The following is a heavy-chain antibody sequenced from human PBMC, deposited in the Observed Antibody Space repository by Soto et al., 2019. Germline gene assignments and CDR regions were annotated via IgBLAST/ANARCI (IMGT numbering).Heavy chain of an antibody. CDR1: GGSISSDDYY. CDR3: AGDRSNSPDYFDY. J-gene: IGHJ4*02. Sequence: QVQLLQSGPGLVKPSQTLSLTCTVSGGSISSDDYYWSWIRQPPGKGLEWIGYIYYSGRTNYNPSLNRRLSISVDTSKNQFSLKLSSVSAADTAVYFCAGDRSNSPDYFDYWGQGILVTVSS. V-gene: IGHV4-30-4*01. D-gene: IGHD6-13*01. CDR2: IYYSGRT.